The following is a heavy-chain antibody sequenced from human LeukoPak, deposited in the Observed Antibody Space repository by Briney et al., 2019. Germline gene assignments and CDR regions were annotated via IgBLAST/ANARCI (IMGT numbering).Heavy chain of an antibody. D-gene: IGHD4-17*01. CDR2: IYTSGST. Sequence: SETLSLTCTVSGGSISSYYWSWIRQPAGKGLEWIGRIYTSGSTNYNPFLKSRVTMSVDTSKNQFSLKLSSVTAADTAVYYCARGTNYGDYVIFDPWGQGTLVTVSS. CDR3: ARGTNYGDYVIFDP. CDR1: GGSISSYY. V-gene: IGHV4-4*07. J-gene: IGHJ5*02.